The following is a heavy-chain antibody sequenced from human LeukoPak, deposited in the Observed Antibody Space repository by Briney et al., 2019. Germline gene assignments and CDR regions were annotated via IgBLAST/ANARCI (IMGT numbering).Heavy chain of an antibody. Sequence: SETLSLTCTVSGGSISSYYWSWIRQPPGKGLEWIGYIYYSGSTNYNPSLKSRVTISVDTSKNQFSLKLSSVTAADTAVYYCARGNSGYSYPHGFDPWGQGTLVTVSP. J-gene: IGHJ5*02. CDR3: ARGNSGYSYPHGFDP. D-gene: IGHD5-18*01. CDR1: GGSISSYY. V-gene: IGHV4-59*01. CDR2: IYYSGST.